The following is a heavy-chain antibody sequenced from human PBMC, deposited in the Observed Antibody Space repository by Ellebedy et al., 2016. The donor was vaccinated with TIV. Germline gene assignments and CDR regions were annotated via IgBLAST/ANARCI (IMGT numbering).Heavy chain of an antibody. V-gene: IGHV3-30*03. Sequence: PGGSLRLSCVTSGFTFSDYGMHWVRQAPGKGLEWVAVISYDGSNKYYADSVKGRFTISRDNAKNSLYLRINNPRDEDTAVYYCARRGSRYWHFDLWGRGTQVIVSS. D-gene: IGHD1-1*01. J-gene: IGHJ2*01. CDR1: GFTFSDYG. CDR3: ARRGSRYWHFDL. CDR2: ISYDGSNK.